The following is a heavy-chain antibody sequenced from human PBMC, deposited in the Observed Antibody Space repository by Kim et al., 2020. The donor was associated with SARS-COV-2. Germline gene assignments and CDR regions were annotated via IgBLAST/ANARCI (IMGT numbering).Heavy chain of an antibody. D-gene: IGHD3-22*01. CDR2: INHSGST. J-gene: IGHJ4*02. CDR3: ARKYDSSGYYWV. Sequence: SETLSLTCAVYGGSFSGYYWSWIRQPPGKGLEWIGEINHSGSTNYNPSLKSRVTISVDTSKNQFSLKLSSVTAADTAVYYCARKYDSSGYYWVWGQGTLVTVSS. V-gene: IGHV4-34*01. CDR1: GGSFSGYY.